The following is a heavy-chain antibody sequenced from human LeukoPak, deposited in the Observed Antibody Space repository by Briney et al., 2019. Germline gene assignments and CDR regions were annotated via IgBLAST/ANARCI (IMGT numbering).Heavy chain of an antibody. J-gene: IGHJ3*02. V-gene: IGHV3-11*01. Sequence: GGSLRLSCAASGFTFSDYYMSWIRQAPGKGLEWASYISSRGSAIYYADSVKGRFTISRDNAKNSLYLQMNSLRAEDTAVHYCARGGYTGAFDIWGQGTMVTVSS. CDR1: GFTFSDYY. D-gene: IGHD2-2*02. CDR2: ISSRGSAI. CDR3: ARGGYTGAFDI.